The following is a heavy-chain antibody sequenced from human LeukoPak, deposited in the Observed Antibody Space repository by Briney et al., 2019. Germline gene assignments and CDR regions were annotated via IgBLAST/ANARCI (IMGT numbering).Heavy chain of an antibody. CDR3: ARGCSAGTPHNWFDP. D-gene: IGHD6-13*01. V-gene: IGHV4-30-2*01. Sequence: TLSLTCAVSGDSISSGGHSWNWIRQPPGKGLEWIGYIFHSGSTYYNPSLKSRVTISVDTSKNQFSLKLSSVTAADTAVYYCARGCSAGTPHNWFDPWGQGTLVTVSS. CDR2: IFHSGST. CDR1: GDSISSGGHS. J-gene: IGHJ5*02.